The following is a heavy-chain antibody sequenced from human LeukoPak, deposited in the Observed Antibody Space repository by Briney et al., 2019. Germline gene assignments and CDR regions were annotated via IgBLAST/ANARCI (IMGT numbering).Heavy chain of an antibody. CDR2: INPNSGGT. Sequence: ASVKVSCKASGYTFTGYYMHWVRQAPGQGPEWMGWINPNSGGTNYAQKFQGRVTMTRDTSISTAYMELSSLRSEDTAVYYCARDNSVEDTAWWFDPWGQGTLVTVSS. V-gene: IGHV1-2*02. D-gene: IGHD4-23*01. CDR1: GYTFTGYY. J-gene: IGHJ5*02. CDR3: ARDNSVEDTAWWFDP.